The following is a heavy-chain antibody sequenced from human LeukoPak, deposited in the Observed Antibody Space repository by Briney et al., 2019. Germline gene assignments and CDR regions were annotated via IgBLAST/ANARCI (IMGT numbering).Heavy chain of an antibody. CDR3: AKHLWRDLLWFGEGYYFGY. Sequence: AGGSLRLSCAASGFTFSDYDMNWIRQAPGKGLEWVSYISSGGSVIYYADSVRGRFTISRDNSKNTLYLQMNSLRAEDTAVYYCAKHLWRDLLWFGEGYYFGYWGQGTLVTVSS. CDR2: ISSGGSVI. D-gene: IGHD3-10*01. V-gene: IGHV3-11*01. CDR1: GFTFSDYD. J-gene: IGHJ4*02.